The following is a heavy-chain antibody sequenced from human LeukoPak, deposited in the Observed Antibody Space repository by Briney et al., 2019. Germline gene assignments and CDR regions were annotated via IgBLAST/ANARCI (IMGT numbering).Heavy chain of an antibody. J-gene: IGHJ4*02. D-gene: IGHD4-23*01. V-gene: IGHV4-59*01. Sequence: SETLSLTCSVSGSSSSSYYWTLIRQPPGKGLEWIGYRYYSGSTTYNPSLKSRVTISVDTSKSQFSLKLISVTAADTAVYYCARDPTTVITTPYYFDDWGQGTLVTVSS. CDR2: RYYSGST. CDR3: ARDPTTVITTPYYFDD. CDR1: GSSSSSYY.